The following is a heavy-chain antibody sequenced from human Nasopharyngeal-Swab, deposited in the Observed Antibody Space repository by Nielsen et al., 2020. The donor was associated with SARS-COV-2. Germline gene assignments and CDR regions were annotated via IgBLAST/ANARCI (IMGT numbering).Heavy chain of an antibody. CDR1: GGSISSPNG. J-gene: IGHJ4*02. D-gene: IGHD2-2*01. CDR3: ARVPAGCSSTSCYLTD. V-gene: IGHV4-4*02. CDR2: ISHSGLT. Sequence: SETLSLTCAVSGGSISSPNGWNGVRQPPGKGLEWIGEISHSGLTNYNPSLKSPVTISIDNSKNQFSLRLNSMTAADTAVYHCARVPAGCSSTSCYLTDWGQGILVTVSS.